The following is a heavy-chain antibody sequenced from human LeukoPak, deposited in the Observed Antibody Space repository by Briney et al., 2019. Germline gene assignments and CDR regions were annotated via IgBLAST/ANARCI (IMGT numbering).Heavy chain of an antibody. J-gene: IGHJ5*02. CDR3: AGLAAAGT. D-gene: IGHD6-13*01. V-gene: IGHV3-30-3*01. Sequence: GGSLRLSCAASGFTFSSYGMHWVRQAPGKGLEWVAVISYDGSNKYYADSVKGRFTISRDNSKNTLYLQMNSLRAEDTAVYYCAGLAAAGTWGQGTLVTVSS. CDR1: GFTFSSYG. CDR2: ISYDGSNK.